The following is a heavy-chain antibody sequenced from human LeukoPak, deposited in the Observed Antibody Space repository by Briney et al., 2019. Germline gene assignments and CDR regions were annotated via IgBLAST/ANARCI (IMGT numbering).Heavy chain of an antibody. CDR2: ISSRGNVM. Sequence: RGSLRLSCAASGISFDDYHMNWIRQSPGKGLEWISYISSRGNVMYYADSVQSRFTISRDTTKNSWYLQMNSLRVEDTAVYYCSGRGAGPYYFEFWGQGTLVTVSS. D-gene: IGHD1-26*01. CDR1: GISFDDYH. CDR3: SGRGAGPYYFEF. V-gene: IGHV3-11*01. J-gene: IGHJ4*02.